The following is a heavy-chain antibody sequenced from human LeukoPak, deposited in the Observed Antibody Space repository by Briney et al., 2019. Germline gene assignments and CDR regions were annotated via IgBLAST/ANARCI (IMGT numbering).Heavy chain of an antibody. Sequence: ASVKVSCKASGYTFTGYYMHWVRQAPGQGLEWMGWINPNSGGTNYAQKFQGRVTMTRDTSISTAYMELSRLRSDDTAVYYCARDTRLYDSSGSASYFDYWGQGTLVTVSS. D-gene: IGHD3-22*01. CDR2: INPNSGGT. CDR1: GYTFTGYY. V-gene: IGHV1-2*02. J-gene: IGHJ4*02. CDR3: ARDTRLYDSSGSASYFDY.